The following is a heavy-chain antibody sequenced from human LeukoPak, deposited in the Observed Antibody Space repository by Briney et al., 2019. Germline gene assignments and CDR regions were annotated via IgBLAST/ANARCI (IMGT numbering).Heavy chain of an antibody. V-gene: IGHV1-18*01. Sequence: RASVKVSCKASGYTFTSYGISWVRQAPGQGLEWMGWISASDGTTNYAQKVQDRVTMTTDTSTSTAYLELRSLRSEDTAVYYCARCGAAVTTHFSHWGQGTLVTVSS. D-gene: IGHD4-17*01. CDR1: GYTFTSYG. J-gene: IGHJ4*02. CDR3: ARCGAAVTTHFSH. CDR2: ISASDGTT.